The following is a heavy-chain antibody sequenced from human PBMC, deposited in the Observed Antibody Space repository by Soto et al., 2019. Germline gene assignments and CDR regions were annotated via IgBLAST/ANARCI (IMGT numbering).Heavy chain of an antibody. Sequence: QVPLVQSGAEVKKPGASVKVSCKASGYTFTSYGISWVRQAPGQGLEWMGWISAYNGNTNYAQKLQGRVTMTTDTSTSTAYMELRSLRSDDTAVYYCARVIYYGDYPYYFDYWGQGTLVTVSS. D-gene: IGHD4-17*01. CDR1: GYTFTSYG. V-gene: IGHV1-18*01. CDR2: ISAYNGNT. CDR3: ARVIYYGDYPYYFDY. J-gene: IGHJ4*02.